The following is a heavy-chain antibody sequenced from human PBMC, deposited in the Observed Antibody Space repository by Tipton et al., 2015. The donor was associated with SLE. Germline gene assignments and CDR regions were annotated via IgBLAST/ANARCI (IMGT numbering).Heavy chain of an antibody. J-gene: IGHJ6*02. V-gene: IGHV4-39*07. CDR2: INHSGST. Sequence: TLSLTCTVSGGSISSSSYYWSWIRQPPGKGLEWIGEINHSGSTNYNPSLKSRVTISVDTSKNQFSLKLSSVTAADTAVYYCARWLVVAEGPYYYYYGMDVWGQGTTVTVSS. CDR3: ARWLVVAEGPYYYYYGMDV. D-gene: IGHD6-19*01. CDR1: GGSISSSSYY.